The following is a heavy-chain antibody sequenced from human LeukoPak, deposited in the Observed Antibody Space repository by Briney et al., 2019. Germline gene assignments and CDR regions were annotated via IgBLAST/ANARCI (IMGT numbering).Heavy chain of an antibody. Sequence: GGSLRLSCAASGFTFSSYAMSWVRQAPGKGLEWVLAISGSGGSTYYADSVKGRFTISRDNSRNTLYLQMNSLRAEDTAVYYCAKDSRFLEWLLSYWGQGTLVTVSS. CDR2: ISGSGGST. J-gene: IGHJ4*02. CDR1: GFTFSSYA. D-gene: IGHD3-3*01. V-gene: IGHV3-23*01. CDR3: AKDSRFLEWLLSY.